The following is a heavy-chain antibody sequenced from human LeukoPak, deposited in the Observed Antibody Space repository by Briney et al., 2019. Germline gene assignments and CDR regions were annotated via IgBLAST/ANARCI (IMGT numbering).Heavy chain of an antibody. J-gene: IGHJ6*02. V-gene: IGHV3-23*01. CDR1: GFNLSSYS. D-gene: IGHD3-3*01. CDR3: AKDLPTYYDFWSGYTPIDSRGMDV. Sequence: GSLKLSCAASGFNLSSYSMSLVRQAPGKGLEWVSANSGSGGCTYYADSVKGRFTISRDNSKNTLYLQMNSLRAEDTAVYYCAKDLPTYYDFWSGYTPIDSRGMDVWGQGTTVTVSS. CDR2: NSGSGGCT.